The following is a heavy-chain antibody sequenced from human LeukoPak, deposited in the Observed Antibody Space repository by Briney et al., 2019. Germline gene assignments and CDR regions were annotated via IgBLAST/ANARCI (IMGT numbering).Heavy chain of an antibody. CDR2: ISGSGDNT. CDR3: ARERGRGRDSPWFDY. D-gene: IGHD1-26*01. V-gene: IGHV3-23*01. Sequence: QPGGSLRLSCAASGFTFSSYAMSWVRQAPGKGLEWVSGISGSGDNTYYADSVKGRFTISRDNSKNTLYVQVNSLGTEDTAAYYCARERGRGRDSPWFDYWGQGTLVTVSS. CDR1: GFTFSSYA. J-gene: IGHJ4*02.